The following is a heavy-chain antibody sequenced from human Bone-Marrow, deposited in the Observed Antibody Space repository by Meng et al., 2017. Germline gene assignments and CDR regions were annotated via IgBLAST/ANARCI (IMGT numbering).Heavy chain of an antibody. D-gene: IGHD3-10*01. CDR2: INHSGST. Sequence: QVQLRPWGARLLKPSETLSLTGAVYGGSFSGYYWSWIRQPPGKGLEWIGEINHSGSTNYNPSLKSRVTISVDTSKNQFSLKLSSGTAADTAVYYCARVKLIRGKRGYFDLWGRGTLVTVSS. J-gene: IGHJ2*01. CDR3: ARVKLIRGKRGYFDL. V-gene: IGHV4-34*01. CDR1: GGSFSGYY.